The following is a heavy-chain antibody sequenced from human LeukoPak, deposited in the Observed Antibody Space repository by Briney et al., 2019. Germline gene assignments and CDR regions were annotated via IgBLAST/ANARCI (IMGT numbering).Heavy chain of an antibody. D-gene: IGHD3-3*01. Sequence: GGSLRLSCAASGFTFSSYEMNWVRQAPGKGLEWVSYISSSGSTIYYADSVKGRFTISRDNAKNSLYLRMNSLRAEDTAVYYCAREGEYDSVDYWGQGTLVTVSS. J-gene: IGHJ4*02. CDR2: ISSSGSTI. CDR1: GFTFSSYE. V-gene: IGHV3-48*03. CDR3: AREGEYDSVDY.